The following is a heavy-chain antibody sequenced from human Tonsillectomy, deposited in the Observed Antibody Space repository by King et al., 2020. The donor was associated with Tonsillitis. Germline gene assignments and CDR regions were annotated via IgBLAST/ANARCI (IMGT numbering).Heavy chain of an antibody. CDR2: IYPGDSDT. Sequence: EVQLVESGAEVKKPGESLKISCKGSGYSFTSYWIGWVRQMPGKGLEWMGIIYPGDSDTRYSPSFQGQVTISADKSISTAYLQGSSLKASDTAMYYCARRGRYSYGLGFGFWFDPWGQGTLVTVSS. CDR3: ARRGRYSYGLGFGFWFDP. J-gene: IGHJ5*02. V-gene: IGHV5-51*01. D-gene: IGHD5-18*01. CDR1: GYSFTSYW.